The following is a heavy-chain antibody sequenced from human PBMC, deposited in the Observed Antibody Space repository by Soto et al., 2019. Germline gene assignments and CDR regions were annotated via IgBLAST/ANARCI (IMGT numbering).Heavy chain of an antibody. V-gene: IGHV3-21*04. CDR2: ISSSSSYI. CDR3: ARDSGYYDFWSGPVGYYYYGMDV. J-gene: IGHJ6*02. Sequence: PGGSLRLSCAASGFTFSSYSMNWVRQAPGKGLEWVSSISSSSSYIYYADSVKGRFTISRDNAKNSLYLQMNSLRAEDTAVYYCARDSGYYDFWSGPVGYYYYGMDVWGQGTTVTVSS. D-gene: IGHD3-3*01. CDR1: GFTFSSYS.